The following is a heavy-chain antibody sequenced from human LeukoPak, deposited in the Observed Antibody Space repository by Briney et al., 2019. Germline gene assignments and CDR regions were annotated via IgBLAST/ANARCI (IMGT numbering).Heavy chain of an antibody. CDR2: ISGSGDDT. D-gene: IGHD4-17*01. Sequence: GRSLRLSCAASGFTFTDSYMTWVRQAPGKGLEWLSYISGSGDDTNYADSVRGRFTISRHNAKNSPYLQMNSLRAEDTAVYYCARPYGDYVRNAFDIWGQGTMVTVSS. J-gene: IGHJ3*02. CDR3: ARPYGDYVRNAFDI. V-gene: IGHV3-11*06. CDR1: GFTFTDSY.